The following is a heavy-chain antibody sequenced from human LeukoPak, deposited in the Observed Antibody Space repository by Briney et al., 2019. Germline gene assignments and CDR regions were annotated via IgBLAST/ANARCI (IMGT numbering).Heavy chain of an antibody. CDR1: GGSISSYY. Sequence: PSATLSLTCTVSGGSISSYYWSWIRQPAGKGLEWIGRIYTSGSTNYNPSLKSRVTMSVDTSKNQFSLKLSSVTAADTAVYYCARDATPYYDFWSGYRYFDYWGQGTLVTVSS. V-gene: IGHV4-4*07. CDR2: IYTSGST. J-gene: IGHJ4*02. D-gene: IGHD3-3*01. CDR3: ARDATPYYDFWSGYRYFDY.